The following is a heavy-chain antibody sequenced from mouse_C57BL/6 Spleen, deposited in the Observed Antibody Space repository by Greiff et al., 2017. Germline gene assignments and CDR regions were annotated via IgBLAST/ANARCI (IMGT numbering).Heavy chain of an antibody. CDR2: INPSNGGT. CDR1: TSYW. CDR3: AGTTVVATPFGY. D-gene: IGHD1-1*01. V-gene: IGHV1-53*01. Sequence: QVQLQQPGTELVKPGASVKLSFTSYWMHWVKQRPGQGLEWIGNINPSNGGTNYNEKFKSKATLTVDKSSSTAYMQLSSLTSEDSAVYYCAGTTVVATPFGYWGQGTTLTVSS. J-gene: IGHJ2*01.